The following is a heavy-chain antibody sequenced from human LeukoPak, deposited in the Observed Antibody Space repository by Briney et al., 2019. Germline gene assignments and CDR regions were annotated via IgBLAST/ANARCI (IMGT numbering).Heavy chain of an antibody. CDR1: GGTFSSYA. V-gene: IGHV1-18*01. D-gene: IGHD1-26*01. Sequence: ASVTVSCTASGGTFSSYAISWVRQAPGQGLEWMGWISAYNGNTNYAQKLQGRVTMTTDTSTSTAYMELRSLRSDDTAVYYCARDLPHSGSYSPWFDPWGQGTLVTVSS. CDR3: ARDLPHSGSYSPWFDP. J-gene: IGHJ5*02. CDR2: ISAYNGNT.